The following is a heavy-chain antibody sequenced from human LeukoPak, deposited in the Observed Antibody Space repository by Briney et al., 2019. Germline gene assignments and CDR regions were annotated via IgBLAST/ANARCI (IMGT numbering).Heavy chain of an antibody. D-gene: IGHD3-3*01. V-gene: IGHV3-7*01. Sequence: GGSLRLSCAASGFTFSSYWMSWVRQAPGKGLGWVAKMKQDGSERYYVDSVKGRFTISRDNAKNSLYLQMNSLRAEDTAVYYCARGGADLWSGSHYFDYWGQGTLVTVSS. J-gene: IGHJ4*02. CDR3: ARGGADLWSGSHYFDY. CDR2: MKQDGSER. CDR1: GFTFSSYW.